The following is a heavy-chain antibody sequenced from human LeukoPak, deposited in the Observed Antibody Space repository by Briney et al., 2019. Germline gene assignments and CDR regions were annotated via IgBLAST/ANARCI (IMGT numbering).Heavy chain of an antibody. D-gene: IGHD3-22*01. CDR3: ARAGEYYYDSSGTNWFDP. V-gene: IGHV1-8*01. J-gene: IGHJ5*02. CDR2: MNPNSGNT. CDR1: GYTFTSYD. Sequence: PQASVKVSCKASGYTFTSYDINWVRQATGQGLEWMGWMNPNSGNTGYAQKFQGRVTMTRNTSISTAYMELSSLRSEDTAVYYCARAGEYYYDSSGTNWFDPWGQGTLVTVSS.